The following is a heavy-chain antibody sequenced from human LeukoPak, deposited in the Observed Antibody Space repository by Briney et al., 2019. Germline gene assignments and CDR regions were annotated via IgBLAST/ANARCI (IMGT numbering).Heavy chain of an antibody. V-gene: IGHV3-21*01. CDR1: GFTFSSYS. D-gene: IGHD6-13*01. J-gene: IGHJ3*02. Sequence: PGGSLRLSCAASGFTFSSYSMNWVRQAPGKGLEWVSSISSSSSYIYYADSVKGRFSISRDNAKNSLYLQMNSLRAEDTAVYYCARDQAMAAAGYDAFDIWGQGTMVTVSS. CDR2: ISSSSSYI. CDR3: ARDQAMAAAGYDAFDI.